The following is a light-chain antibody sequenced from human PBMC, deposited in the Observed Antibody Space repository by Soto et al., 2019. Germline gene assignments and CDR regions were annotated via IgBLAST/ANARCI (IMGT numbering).Light chain of an antibody. V-gene: IGKV1-5*01. CDR3: QQFAISTT. CDR2: DAS. CDR1: HNIERW. Sequence: GYRFTMTWRASHNIERWMAWYQQKPGKAPSLLIFDASTLHSGAPSRFSGSGSGTDFTLTISSLQPDDFATYYCQQFAISTTLGQGTKVDIK. J-gene: IGKJ1*01.